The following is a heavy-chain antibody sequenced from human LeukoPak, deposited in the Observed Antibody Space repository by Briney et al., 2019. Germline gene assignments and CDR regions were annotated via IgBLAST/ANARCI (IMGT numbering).Heavy chain of an antibody. Sequence: GESLKISCKGSGYSFTSYWIGWVRQMPGKGLEWMGIIYPGDSDTRYSPSFQGQVTISADKSISTAYLQWSSLKASDTAMYYCAGQRYYDSRVYYFDYWGQGTLVTVSS. CDR2: IYPGDSDT. J-gene: IGHJ4*02. V-gene: IGHV5-51*01. CDR1: GYSFTSYW. D-gene: IGHD3-22*01. CDR3: AGQRYYDSRVYYFDY.